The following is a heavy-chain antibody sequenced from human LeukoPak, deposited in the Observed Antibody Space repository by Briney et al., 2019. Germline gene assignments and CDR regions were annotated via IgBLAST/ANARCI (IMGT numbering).Heavy chain of an antibody. V-gene: IGHV4-31*03. CDR3: VSSRNVDQFDF. D-gene: IGHD3/OR15-3a*01. CDR1: GGSISSESYY. J-gene: IGHJ3*01. CDR2: IYYSGST. Sequence: PSETLSLTCTVSGGSISSESYYWGWIRQPPGKGLEWIGSIYYSGSTYYNPSLTSRITISLDTSKNQFSLKLSSTTAADTAVYYCVSSRNVDQFDFWGQGTMVTVSS.